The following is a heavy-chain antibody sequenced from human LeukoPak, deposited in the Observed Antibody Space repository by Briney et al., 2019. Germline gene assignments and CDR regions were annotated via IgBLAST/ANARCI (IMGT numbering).Heavy chain of an antibody. Sequence: TSETLSLTCTVSGGSISNYYWSWIRQPAGKGLEWIGRIYSSGTTIYNPSLKSRVTMSVNTSKNQFSLKLSSGTAADTAVYFCASGSSGYDPWGQGTLVTVSS. V-gene: IGHV4-4*07. CDR2: IYSSGTT. D-gene: IGHD5-12*01. J-gene: IGHJ5*02. CDR3: ASGSSGYDP. CDR1: GGSISNYY.